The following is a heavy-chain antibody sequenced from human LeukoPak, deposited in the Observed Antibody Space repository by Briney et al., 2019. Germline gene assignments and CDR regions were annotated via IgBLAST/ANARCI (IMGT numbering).Heavy chain of an antibody. V-gene: IGHV3-21*01. CDR1: GFTFSGYS. Sequence: GGSLRLSCTASGFTFSGYSMNWIRQAPGKGLEWVSSFGTRSTSVYHAGSVKGRFAISRDNAKNSLYLQMNSLRAEDAALYYCAREVSEGFDFWGQGTLVTVSS. CDR3: AREVSEGFDF. CDR2: FGTRSTSV. D-gene: IGHD3-22*01. J-gene: IGHJ4*02.